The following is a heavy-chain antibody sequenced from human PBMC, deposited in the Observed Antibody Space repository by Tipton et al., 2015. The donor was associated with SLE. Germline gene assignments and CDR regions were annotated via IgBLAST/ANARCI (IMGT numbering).Heavy chain of an antibody. Sequence: LSLTCAASGFILSSNEMNWVRQAPGKGLEWVSYISTSGTTTYYAESVKGRFTISRDNAQNSVYLQMNSLKAEDTAVYYCAREGVATEDGFDIWGQGTLVNVSS. D-gene: IGHD5-12*01. J-gene: IGHJ3*02. CDR1: GFILSSNE. V-gene: IGHV3-48*03. CDR2: ISTSGTTT. CDR3: AREGVATEDGFDI.